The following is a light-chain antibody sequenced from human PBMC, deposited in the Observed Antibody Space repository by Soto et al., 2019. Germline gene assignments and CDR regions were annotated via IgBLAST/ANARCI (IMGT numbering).Light chain of an antibody. CDR3: QQYGNSPFT. CDR2: GAS. Sequence: EIVLTQSPGTLSLSPGERATLSCRASQSVSSSYLAWYQQKPGQTPRLLIYGASSRATGIPDRFSASGSGTDFTHTISRLEPEDVALYYCQQYGNSPFTFGPGTKVDIK. J-gene: IGKJ3*01. V-gene: IGKV3-20*01. CDR1: QSVSSSY.